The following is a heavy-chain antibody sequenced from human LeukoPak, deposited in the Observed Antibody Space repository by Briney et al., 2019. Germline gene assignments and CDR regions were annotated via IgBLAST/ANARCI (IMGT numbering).Heavy chain of an antibody. CDR2: IYYSGST. J-gene: IGHJ4*02. D-gene: IGHD3-10*01. V-gene: IGHV4-59*01. CDR3: ARDEVLDIRYGSGSHLNY. CDR1: GGSISSYY. Sequence: SETLSLTCTVSGGSISSYYWSWIRQPPGKGLEWIGYIYYSGSTNYNPSLKSRVTISVDTSKNQFSLKLSSVTAADTAVYYCARDEVLDIRYGSGSHLNYWGQGTLVTVSS.